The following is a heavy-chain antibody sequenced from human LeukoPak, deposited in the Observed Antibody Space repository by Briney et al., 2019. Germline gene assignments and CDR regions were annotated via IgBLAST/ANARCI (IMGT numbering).Heavy chain of an antibody. CDR3: ARGGRFGELIFDY. CDR1: GGSSNNYY. J-gene: IGHJ4*02. D-gene: IGHD3-10*01. Sequence: SETLSLTCTVSGGSSNNYYWSWIRQSAGKGLEWIGRIYTSGSTNYNPSLKSRVSMSVDTSKNQFSLRLRSVTAADTAVYYCARGGRFGELIFDYWGQGTLVTVSS. V-gene: IGHV4-4*07. CDR2: IYTSGST.